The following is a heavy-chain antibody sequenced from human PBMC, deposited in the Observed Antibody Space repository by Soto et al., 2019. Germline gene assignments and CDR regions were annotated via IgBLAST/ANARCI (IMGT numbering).Heavy chain of an antibody. D-gene: IGHD2-2*01. CDR3: AKPRSYCSSTSCYWSGEDYYYGMDV. V-gene: IGHV1-2*04. J-gene: IGHJ6*02. CDR1: GYTFTGYY. CDR2: INPNSGGT. Sequence: ALVKVSCKASGYTFTGYYMHWVRQAPGQGLEWMGWINPNSGGTNYAQKFQGWVTMTRDTLYLQMNSLRAEDTAVYYCAKPRSYCSSTSCYWSGEDYYYGMDVWGQGTTVTVSS.